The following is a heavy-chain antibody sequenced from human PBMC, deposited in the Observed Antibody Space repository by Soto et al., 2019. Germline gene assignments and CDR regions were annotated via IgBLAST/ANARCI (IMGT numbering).Heavy chain of an antibody. CDR3: ARVAGHKNARFDT. CDR1: GGTFSSYA. Sequence: SVKVSCKASGGTFSSYAISWVRQAPGQGLEWMGGIIPIFGTANYAQKFQGRVTITADKSTSTAYMELSSLRSDDTAVYYCARVAGHKNARFDTWGQGALVTVSS. CDR2: IIPIFGTA. V-gene: IGHV1-69*06. J-gene: IGHJ4*02. D-gene: IGHD1-1*01.